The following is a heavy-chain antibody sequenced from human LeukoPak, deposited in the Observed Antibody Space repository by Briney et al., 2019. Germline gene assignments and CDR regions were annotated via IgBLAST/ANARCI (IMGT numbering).Heavy chain of an antibody. CDR1: GGSITSSFYY. J-gene: IGHJ3*02. CDR3: ARGGNCSGGSCKPEDDAFDI. V-gene: IGHV4-30-4*08. CDR2: IYYSGST. Sequence: SGTLSLTCNVSGGSITSSFYYWGWIRQPPGKGLEWIGYIYYSGSTYYNPSLKSRVTISVDTSKNQFSLKLSSVTAADTAVYYCARGGNCSGGSCKPEDDAFDIWGQGTMVTVSS. D-gene: IGHD2-15*01.